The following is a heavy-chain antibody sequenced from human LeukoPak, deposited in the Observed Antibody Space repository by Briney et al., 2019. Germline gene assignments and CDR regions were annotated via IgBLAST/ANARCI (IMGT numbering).Heavy chain of an antibody. CDR3: ARDCSSTTCPKLDY. CDR2: IYYSGSTS. Sequence: SETLSLTCTVSGASISSGGYYWSWVRQHPGKGLEWIGYIYYSGSTSYYNPSLKSRVTISVDTSKNQFSLRLSSATAADTAVYYCARDCSSTTCPKLDYWGQGTLVSVSS. V-gene: IGHV4-31*03. CDR1: GASISSGGYY. D-gene: IGHD2-2*01. J-gene: IGHJ4*02.